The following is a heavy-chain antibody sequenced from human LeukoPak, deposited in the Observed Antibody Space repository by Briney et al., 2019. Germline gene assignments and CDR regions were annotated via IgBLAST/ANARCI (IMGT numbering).Heavy chain of an antibody. CDR2: IYYSGST. CDR3: ASLSNEDQISDY. Sequence: SETLSLTYTVSGGSISSSSYYWGWIRQPPGKGLEWIGSIYYSGSTYYNPSLKSRVTISVDTSKNQFSLKLSSVTAADTAVYYCASLSNEDQISDYWGQGTLVTVSS. J-gene: IGHJ4*02. V-gene: IGHV4-39*01. CDR1: GGSISSSSYY. D-gene: IGHD2-15*01.